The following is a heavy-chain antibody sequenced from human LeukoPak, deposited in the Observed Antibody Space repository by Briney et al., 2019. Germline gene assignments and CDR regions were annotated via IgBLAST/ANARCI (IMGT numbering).Heavy chain of an antibody. V-gene: IGHV4-34*01. J-gene: IGHJ4*02. CDR1: GGSFSGYY. Sequence: SETLSLTCAVYGGSFSGYYWSWIRQPPGKGLEWIGEINHSGSTNYNPSLKSRVTISVDTSKNQFSPKLSSVTAADTAVYYCARDNNWGCDYWGQGTLVTVSS. D-gene: IGHD7-27*01. CDR2: INHSGST. CDR3: ARDNNWGCDY.